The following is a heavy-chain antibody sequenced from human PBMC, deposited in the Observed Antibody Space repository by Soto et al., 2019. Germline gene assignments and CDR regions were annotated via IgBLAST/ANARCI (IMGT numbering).Heavy chain of an antibody. V-gene: IGHV1-18*01. CDR1: GYTFTSYG. D-gene: IGHD6-13*01. Sequence: QVQLVQSGAEVKKPGASVKVSWKASGYTFTSYGISWVRQAPGQGLEWMGWISAYNGNTNYAQKLQGRVTMTTDTSTSTAYRELRSLRSDDTAVYYCARDYWDRSWDFRSSGTWFDPWGQGTLVTVSS. CDR3: ARDYWDRSWDFRSSGTWFDP. CDR2: ISAYNGNT. J-gene: IGHJ5*02.